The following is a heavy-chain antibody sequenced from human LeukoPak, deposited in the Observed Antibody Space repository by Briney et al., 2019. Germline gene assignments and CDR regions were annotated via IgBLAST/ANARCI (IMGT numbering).Heavy chain of an antibody. J-gene: IGHJ5*02. Sequence: PSETLSLTCTVSGGSISSGGYYWSWIRQHPGKGLEWIGYIYYSGSTYYNPSLKSRVTISVDTSKNQFSLKLSSVTAADTAVYYCARAPYCSLTRTGHCWFDPWGQGTLVTVSS. CDR2: IYYSGST. V-gene: IGHV4-31*03. D-gene: IGHD2-15*01. CDR1: GGSISSGGYY. CDR3: ARAPYCSLTRTGHCWFDP.